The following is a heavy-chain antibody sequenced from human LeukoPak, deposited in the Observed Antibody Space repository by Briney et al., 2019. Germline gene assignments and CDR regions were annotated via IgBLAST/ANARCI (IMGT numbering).Heavy chain of an antibody. V-gene: IGHV3-23*01. Sequence: GGSLRLSCAASGFIFTDYAMSWVRQAPGKGLEWVSAISGSGGSTYYADSVKGRFTISRDNSKNTLYLQMNSLRAEDTAVYYCAKDRGWAYYYGSGSYYGSPGFDYWGQGTLVTVSS. D-gene: IGHD3-10*01. CDR2: ISGSGGST. J-gene: IGHJ4*02. CDR1: GFIFTDYA. CDR3: AKDRGWAYYYGSGSYYGSPGFDY.